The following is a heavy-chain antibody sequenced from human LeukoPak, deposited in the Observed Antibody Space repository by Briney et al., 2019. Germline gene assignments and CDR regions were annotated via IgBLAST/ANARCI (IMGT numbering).Heavy chain of an antibody. Sequence: AGGSLRLSCAASGFTFSSYSMNWVRQAPGKGLEWVSSISSSSSYIYYADSVKGRFTISRDNAKNSLYLQMNSLRAEDTAVYYCARESYYDILTGYIGAFDIWGQGTMVTVSS. CDR3: ARESYYDILTGYIGAFDI. CDR2: ISSSSSYI. J-gene: IGHJ3*02. V-gene: IGHV3-21*01. D-gene: IGHD3-9*01. CDR1: GFTFSSYS.